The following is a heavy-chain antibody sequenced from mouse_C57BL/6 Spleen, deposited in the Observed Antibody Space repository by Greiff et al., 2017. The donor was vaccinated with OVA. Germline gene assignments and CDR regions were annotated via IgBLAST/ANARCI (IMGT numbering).Heavy chain of an antibody. CDR3: ARFITTVVGDAMDY. D-gene: IGHD1-1*01. V-gene: IGHV1-50*01. CDR1: GYTFTSYW. CDR2: IDPSDSYT. J-gene: IGHJ4*01. Sequence: VQLQQPGAELVKPGASVKLSCKASGYTFTSYWMQWVKQRPGQGLEWIGEIDPSDSYTNYNQKFKGKATLTVDTSSSTAYMQLSSLTSEDSAVYYCARFITTVVGDAMDYWGQGTSVTVSS.